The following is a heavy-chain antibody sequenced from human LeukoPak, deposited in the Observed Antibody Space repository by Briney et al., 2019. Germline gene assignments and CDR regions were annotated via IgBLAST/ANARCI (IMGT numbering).Heavy chain of an antibody. Sequence: GGSLRLSCAASGFSVISNYMSWVRQAPGKGLEWGSLIYSGGSTNYVDSVKGRFTISRDNSKNTLYLQMNNLRAEDTAVYYCARDGGGAYSLAFDIWGQGTLVTVSS. CDR2: IYSGGST. J-gene: IGHJ3*02. CDR3: ARDGGGAYSLAFDI. V-gene: IGHV3-53*01. D-gene: IGHD1-26*01. CDR1: GFSVISNY.